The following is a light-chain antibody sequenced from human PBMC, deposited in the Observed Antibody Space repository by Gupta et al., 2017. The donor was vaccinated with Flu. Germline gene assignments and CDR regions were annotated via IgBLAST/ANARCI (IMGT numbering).Light chain of an antibody. CDR1: NIGSES. V-gene: IGLV3-21*02. Sequence: SSVLTQPPSVSVAPGQTARITCGGHNIGSESVHWYQQSQGQAPVLVVYDDDDRPSGIPERFSGSNFGNTATLTIXTXEVGDEXDYYCHLWDTNSDHWVFGGGTKLTV. CDR2: DDD. CDR3: HLWDTNSDHWV. J-gene: IGLJ2*01.